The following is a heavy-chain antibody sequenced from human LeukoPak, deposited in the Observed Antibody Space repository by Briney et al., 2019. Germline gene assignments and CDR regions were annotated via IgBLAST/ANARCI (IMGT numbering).Heavy chain of an antibody. Sequence: KPSETLSLTCAVYGGSFSGYYWSWIRQPPGKGLEWIGEINHSGSTNYNPSLKSRVTISVDTSKNQFSLKLSSVTAADTAVYYCARLSGGSYYYYYYGMDVWGQGTTVTVSS. CDR1: GGSFSGYY. CDR2: INHSGST. J-gene: IGHJ6*02. V-gene: IGHV4-34*01. CDR3: ARLSGGSYYYYYYGMDV. D-gene: IGHD1-26*01.